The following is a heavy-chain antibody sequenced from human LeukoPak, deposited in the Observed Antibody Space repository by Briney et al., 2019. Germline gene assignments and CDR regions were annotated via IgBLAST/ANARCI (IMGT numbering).Heavy chain of an antibody. CDR3: AKCLGMPYNWFDP. D-gene: IGHD1-26*01. V-gene: IGHV3-23*01. J-gene: IGHJ5*02. CDR1: GFTFTSYA. CDR2: ISGGGSTT. Sequence: GGSLRLSCAASGFTFTSYAMSWVRQAPGKGLEWVSTISGGGSTTYYAGGATYNADSVKGRFTVSRDNSKNTLYLQMNSLRAEDTAVYYCAKCLGMPYNWFDPWGQGTLVTVSS.